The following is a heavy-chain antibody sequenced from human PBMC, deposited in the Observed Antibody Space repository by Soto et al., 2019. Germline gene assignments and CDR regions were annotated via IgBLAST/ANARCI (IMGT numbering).Heavy chain of an antibody. Sequence: EVQLVESGGGLVQPGGSLRLSCATSGFTGSSNYMSWVRQAPGKGLEWVSVIYSGGSTYYADSVKGRFTISRHNSKNTLYRQMNSLRAEDTAVYYCARGYSGYGGYYYYYMDVWGKGTTVTVSS. CDR3: ARGYSGYGGYYYYYMDV. D-gene: IGHD5-12*01. J-gene: IGHJ6*03. CDR2: IYSGGST. CDR1: GFTGSSNY. V-gene: IGHV3-53*04.